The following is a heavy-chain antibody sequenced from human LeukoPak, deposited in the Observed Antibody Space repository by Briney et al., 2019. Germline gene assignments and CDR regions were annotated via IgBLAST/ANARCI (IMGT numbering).Heavy chain of an antibody. CDR2: ISYDGSNK. CDR3: ARTCSSTSCYSSDAFDI. D-gene: IGHD2-2*01. V-gene: IGHV3-30*04. Sequence: GGPLRLSCAASGFTFSSYAMHWVRQAPGKGLEWVAVISYDGSNKYYADSVKGRFTISRDNSKNTLYLQMNSLRAEDTAVYYCARTCSSTSCYSSDAFDIWGQGTMVTVSS. CDR1: GFTFSSYA. J-gene: IGHJ3*02.